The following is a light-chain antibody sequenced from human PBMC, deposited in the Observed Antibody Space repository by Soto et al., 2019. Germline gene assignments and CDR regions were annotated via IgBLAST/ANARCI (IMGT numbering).Light chain of an antibody. CDR1: QSVSSN. CDR3: HQYNNWPVT. V-gene: IGKV3-15*01. Sequence: EIVMTQSPATLSVSPGDRATLSCRASQSVSSNLAWYQQKPGQAPRLLIYGASTRTTGAPARFTGSGSGTEFTLTISSLQSEDFAAYYFHQYNNWPVTFGGGTKVEIK. CDR2: GAS. J-gene: IGKJ4*01.